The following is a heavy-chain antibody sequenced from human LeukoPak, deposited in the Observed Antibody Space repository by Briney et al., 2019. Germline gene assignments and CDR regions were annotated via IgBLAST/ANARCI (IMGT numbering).Heavy chain of an antibody. J-gene: IGHJ4*02. CDR2: ISYDGSNK. CDR1: GFTFSTYG. V-gene: IGHV3-30*03. D-gene: IGHD2-2*01. Sequence: GRSLRLSCAASGFTFSTYGMHWVRQAPGKGLEWLALISYDGSNKYYVDSMKGRFTISRDNSENILYLQMDSLRAEDTAVYYCARGSSYQPPDYWGQGTLVTVSS. CDR3: ARGSSYQPPDY.